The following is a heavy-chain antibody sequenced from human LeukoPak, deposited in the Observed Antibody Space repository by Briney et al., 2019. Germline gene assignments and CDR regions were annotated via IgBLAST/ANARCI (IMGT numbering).Heavy chain of an antibody. Sequence: SETLSLTCTVSGGSISSSSYYWGWIRQPPGKGLERIGSIYYSGSTYYNPSLKSRVTISVDTSKNQFSLKLSSVTAADTAVYYCARHRGGLVGATRSAFDIWGQGTMVAVSS. D-gene: IGHD1-26*01. J-gene: IGHJ3*02. CDR2: IYYSGST. CDR3: ARHRGGLVGATRSAFDI. V-gene: IGHV4-39*01. CDR1: GGSISSSSYY.